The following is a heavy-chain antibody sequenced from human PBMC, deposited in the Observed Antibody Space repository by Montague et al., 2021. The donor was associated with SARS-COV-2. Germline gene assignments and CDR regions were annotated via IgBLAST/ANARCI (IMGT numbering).Heavy chain of an antibody. V-gene: IGHV4-61*02. Sequence: TLSLTCTVSGGSISSGSYYWSWIRQPAGKGLGWIGRIYTSGSTNYNPSLKSRVTISVDTSKNQFSLKLSSVTAADTAVYYCAREGDYYDFWSGYYWAYWFDPWGQGTLVTVSS. CDR2: IYTSGST. CDR3: AREGDYYDFWSGYYWAYWFDP. D-gene: IGHD3-3*01. CDR1: GGSISSGSYY. J-gene: IGHJ5*02.